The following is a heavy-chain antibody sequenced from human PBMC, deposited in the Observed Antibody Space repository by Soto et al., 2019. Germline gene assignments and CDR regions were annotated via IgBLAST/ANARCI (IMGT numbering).Heavy chain of an antibody. V-gene: IGHV3-21*06. D-gene: IGHD3-10*01. CDR3: GRGVGGVPVVADLAY. CDR2: ISTSSSNI. Sequence: GGSLRLSCVASGFSFSEYTMSWVRQAPGKGLDWVSTISTSSSNIFYAASVKGRFTVSRDNAKNTLYLQMDNLRAEDTAVYFCGRGVGGVPVVADLAYWGQEXLVTVSS. J-gene: IGHJ4*02. CDR1: GFSFSEYT.